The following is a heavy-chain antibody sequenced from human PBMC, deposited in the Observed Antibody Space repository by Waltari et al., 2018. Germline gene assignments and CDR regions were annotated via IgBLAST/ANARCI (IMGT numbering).Heavy chain of an antibody. J-gene: IGHJ4*02. D-gene: IGHD3-16*01. CDR3: ASPPPTGGSSFDF. CDR1: GASVANSPYF. V-gene: IGHV4-39*07. CDR2: MYYTGTT. Sequence: QLQLQESGPRLVKHSETLPLPCTVSGASVANSPYFWGWIRQTPEKGLEWIVTMYYTGTTYYNPYLQSRVSISLDTSKTQFSLKLHSVTAADTAVYYCASPPPTGGSSFDFWGPGTLVTVSS.